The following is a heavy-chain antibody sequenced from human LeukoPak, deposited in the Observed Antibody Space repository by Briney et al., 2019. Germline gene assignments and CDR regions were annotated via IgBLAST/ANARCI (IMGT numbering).Heavy chain of an antibody. Sequence: PGRSLRLSCAASGFXFSSYAMHWVRQAPGKGLEWVAVISYDGSNKYYADSVKGRFTISRDNSKNTLYLQMNSLRAEDTAVYYCARVSGGLSIAVAAPYFDYWGQGTLVTVSS. V-gene: IGHV3-30-3*01. CDR3: ARVSGGLSIAVAAPYFDY. J-gene: IGHJ4*02. CDR1: GFXFSSYA. CDR2: ISYDGSNK. D-gene: IGHD6-19*01.